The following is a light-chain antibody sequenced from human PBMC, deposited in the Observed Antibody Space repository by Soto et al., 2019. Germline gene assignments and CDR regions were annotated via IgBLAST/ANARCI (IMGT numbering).Light chain of an antibody. Sequence: QSVLTQPPSASGTPGQRVTISCYGSSSNIGTNPVQWYLQLPGTAPKLLIYSDNERPSGVPDRFSGSKSGTSASLAISGLRPEVEADYHCATWDGGLYAPVFVGGTKVTVL. CDR1: SSNIGTNP. CDR2: SDN. CDR3: ATWDGGLYAPV. J-gene: IGLJ3*02. V-gene: IGLV1-44*01.